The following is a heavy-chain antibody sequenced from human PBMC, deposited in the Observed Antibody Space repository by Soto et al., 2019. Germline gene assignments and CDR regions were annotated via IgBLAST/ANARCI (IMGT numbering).Heavy chain of an antibody. J-gene: IGHJ6*02. V-gene: IGHV3-53*01. CDR2: IYSGGST. Sequence: GGSLRLSCAASGFTVSSNYMSWVRQAPGKGLEWVSVIYSGGSTYYADSVKGRFTISRGNSKNTLYLQMNSLRAEDTAVYYCARDVLRYFDWFGDPDYYGMDVWGQGTTVTVSS. D-gene: IGHD3-9*01. CDR3: ARDVLRYFDWFGDPDYYGMDV. CDR1: GFTVSSNY.